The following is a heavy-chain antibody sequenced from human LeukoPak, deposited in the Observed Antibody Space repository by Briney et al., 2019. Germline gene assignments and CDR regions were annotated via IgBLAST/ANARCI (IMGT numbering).Heavy chain of an antibody. J-gene: IGHJ3*02. V-gene: IGHV3-74*01. CDR2: INSDGSST. D-gene: IGHD1-26*01. CDR3: ARIGAATHAFDI. Sequence: GGSLRLSCAASGFTSSNYWMHWVRQAPGKGLVWVSRINSDGSSTSYADSVKGRFTISRDNAKNTLFVQMNSLRVEDTAVYYCARIGAATHAFDIWGQGTMVTVSS. CDR1: GFTSSNYW.